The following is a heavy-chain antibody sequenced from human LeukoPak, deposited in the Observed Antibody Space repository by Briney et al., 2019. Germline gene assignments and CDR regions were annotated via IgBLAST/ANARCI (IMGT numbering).Heavy chain of an antibody. CDR3: ATSPDIEASGTLYYLDF. CDR1: GFTFRSYG. CDR2: ISGSGGYT. V-gene: IGHV3-23*01. Sequence: QSGGSLRLSCAASGFTFRSYGMSWVRQAPGKGPEWVSSISGSGGYTYYADSVQGRFTISRDNPKNTLSLQMNSLRAEDAAIYYCATSPDIEASGTLYYLDFWGQGTLVSVSS. D-gene: IGHD1-14*01. J-gene: IGHJ4*02.